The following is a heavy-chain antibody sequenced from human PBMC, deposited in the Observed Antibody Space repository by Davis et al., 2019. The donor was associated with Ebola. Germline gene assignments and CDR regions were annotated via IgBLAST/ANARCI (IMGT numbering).Heavy chain of an antibody. CDR2: IWYDGSNK. D-gene: IGHD6-6*01. CDR3: ARAGSFWGAARPLGGMDV. V-gene: IGHV3-33*01. CDR1: GFTFSSYG. J-gene: IGHJ6*02. Sequence: GSLRLSCAASGFTFSSYGMHWVRQAPGKGLEWVAVIWYDGSNKYYADSVKGRFTISRDNSKNTLYLQMNSLRAEDTAVYYCARAGSFWGAARPLGGMDVWGQGTTVTVSS.